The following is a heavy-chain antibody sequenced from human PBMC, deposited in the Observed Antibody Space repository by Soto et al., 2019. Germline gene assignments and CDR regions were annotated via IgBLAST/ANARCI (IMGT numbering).Heavy chain of an antibody. CDR2: IWFDGSNK. J-gene: IGHJ4*02. CDR1: GFTFSSYA. V-gene: IGHV3-33*01. Sequence: GGSLRLSCAASGFTFSSYAIHWVRQAPGKGLEWVAIIWFDGSNKYYADPVKGRFSISRDNSKNTLFLQMDSLRAEDTAVYYCARGQLPAATTYFDFWGQGTLVTV. D-gene: IGHD2-15*01. CDR3: ARGQLPAATTYFDF.